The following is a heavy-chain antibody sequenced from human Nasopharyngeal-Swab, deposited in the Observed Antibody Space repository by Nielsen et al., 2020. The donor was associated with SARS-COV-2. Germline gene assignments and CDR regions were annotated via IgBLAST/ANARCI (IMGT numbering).Heavy chain of an antibody. CDR2: MNPNSGNT. CDR1: GYTFTGYY. CDR3: ARGGPDIVVVPAEAFDI. J-gene: IGHJ3*02. Sequence: ASVKVSCKASGYTFTGYYMHWVRQAPGQGLEWMGWMNPNSGNTGYAQKFQGRVAMTRNTSISTAYMELSSLRSEDTAVYYCARGGPDIVVVPAEAFDIWGQGTMVTVSS. D-gene: IGHD2-2*01. V-gene: IGHV1-8*02.